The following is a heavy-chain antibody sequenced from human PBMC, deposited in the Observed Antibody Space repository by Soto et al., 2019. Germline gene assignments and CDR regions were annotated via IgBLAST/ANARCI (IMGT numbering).Heavy chain of an antibody. CDR3: AAVDYHDTSGYSSDY. D-gene: IGHD3-3*01. J-gene: IGHJ4*01. V-gene: IGHV1-58*01. CDR2: IVVGSGNT. Sequence: SVKVCCKASGFTFITSRVQWVRQARGQPLEGLGWIVVGSGNTIYAQNFQERVTFTRDESTSTAYMELSSLRFEDTGVYYCAAVDYHDTSGYSSDYWG. CDR1: GFTFITSR.